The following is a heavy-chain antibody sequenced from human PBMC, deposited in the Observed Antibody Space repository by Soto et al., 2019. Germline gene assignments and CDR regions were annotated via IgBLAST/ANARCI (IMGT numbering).Heavy chain of an antibody. CDR1: GFTVSSNY. V-gene: IGHV3-53*01. D-gene: IGHD6-6*01. CDR2: IYSDGTT. J-gene: IGHJ4*02. Sequence: VGSLRLSCAASGFTVSSNYMNWVRQAPGKGREWVSIIYSDGTTSYADSVKGRFTISRDNFKNTLHLQMNSLRAEDTAVYYCAILSNWGQGTLVTVSS. CDR3: AILSN.